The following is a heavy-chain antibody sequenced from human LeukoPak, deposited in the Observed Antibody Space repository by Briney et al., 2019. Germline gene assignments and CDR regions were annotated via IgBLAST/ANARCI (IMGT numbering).Heavy chain of an antibody. CDR1: GGSISSYY. CDR3: ARGAESYYDRHFDY. V-gene: IGHV4-59*01. Sequence: SETLSLTCIVSGGSISSYYWSWIRQPPGKGLEWIGYIYYSGSTNYNPSLKSRVTISVDTSKKQFSLNLRSVTAADTAVYYCARGAESYYDRHFDYWGQGTLVTVSS. D-gene: IGHD1-26*01. CDR2: IYYSGST. J-gene: IGHJ4*02.